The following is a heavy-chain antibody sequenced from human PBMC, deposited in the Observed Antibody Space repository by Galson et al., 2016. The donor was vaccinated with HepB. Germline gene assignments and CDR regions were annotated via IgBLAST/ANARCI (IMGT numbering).Heavy chain of an antibody. J-gene: IGHJ6*02. CDR1: GYTFIGYY. CDR3: ARESLTMVRGAPLYGMDV. D-gene: IGHD3-10*01. V-gene: IGHV1-2*04. Sequence: SVKVSCKASGYTFIGYYIQRVRQAPGQGLEWMGWINPNSGGTNYAQKFQGWVTVTRDTSISTAYMEVSRLSSDDTAVHYCARESLTMVRGAPLYGMDVWGQGTTITVSS. CDR2: INPNSGGT.